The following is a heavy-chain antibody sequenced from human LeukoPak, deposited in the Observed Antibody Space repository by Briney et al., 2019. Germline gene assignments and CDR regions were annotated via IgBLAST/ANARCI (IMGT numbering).Heavy chain of an antibody. CDR3: ARDETYYDFWSGYPNFDY. CDR2: IIPIFGTA. CDR1: GGTFSSYA. D-gene: IGHD3-3*01. Sequence: ASVKVSCKASGGTFSSYAISWVRQAPGQGLEWMGGIIPIFGTANYAQKFQGRVTITADESTSTAYMELSSLGSEDTAVYYCARDETYYDFWSGYPNFDYWGQGTLVTVSS. V-gene: IGHV1-69*13. J-gene: IGHJ4*02.